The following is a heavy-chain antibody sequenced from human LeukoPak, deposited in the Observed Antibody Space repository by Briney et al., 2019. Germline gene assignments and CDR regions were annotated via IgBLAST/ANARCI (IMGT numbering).Heavy chain of an antibody. CDR2: ISGSGGST. V-gene: IGHV3-23*01. Sequence: PGGSPRLSCAASGFTFSGYAMSWVRQAPGKGLEWVSGISGSGGSTYYADSVKGRLTISRDNSRNTLYLQMNSPRAEGTGIYYCAILPGYSSGWYEVNYWGQGTLLTVSS. CDR1: GFTFSGYA. D-gene: IGHD6-13*01. J-gene: IGHJ4*02. CDR3: AILPGYSSGWYEVNY.